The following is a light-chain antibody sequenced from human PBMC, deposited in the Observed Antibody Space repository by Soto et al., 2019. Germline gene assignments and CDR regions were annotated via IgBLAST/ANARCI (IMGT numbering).Light chain of an antibody. J-gene: IGKJ4*01. CDR2: GAS. Sequence: EIVLTRSRGTLPLSLGERATLCCRAIQSISSSHLAWYQQQPGQAPRLLIYGASSRATGIPDRFSGSGSGTDFALTISRLEPADFAVDYCQQYGSAPPLTFGGGTKVDI. CDR1: QSISSSH. V-gene: IGKV3-20*01. CDR3: QQYGSAPPLT.